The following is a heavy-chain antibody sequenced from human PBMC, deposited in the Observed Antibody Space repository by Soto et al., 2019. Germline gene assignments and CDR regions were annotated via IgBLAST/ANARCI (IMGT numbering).Heavy chain of an antibody. CDR3: APDCSGGSCYPSPLGY. D-gene: IGHD2-15*01. CDR2: ISGSGGST. CDR1: GFIFSSYA. J-gene: IGHJ4*02. V-gene: IGHV3-23*01. Sequence: EVQLLESGGGLVQPGGSLRLSCAASGFIFSSYAMSWVRQAPGKGLEWVSAISGSGGSTYYADSVKGRFTISRDNSKNTLYLQMNSLRAEDTAVYYCAPDCSGGSCYPSPLGYWGQGTLVTVSS.